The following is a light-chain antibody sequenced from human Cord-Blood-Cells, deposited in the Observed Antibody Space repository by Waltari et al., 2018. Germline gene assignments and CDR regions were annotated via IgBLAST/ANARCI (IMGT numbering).Light chain of an antibody. CDR1: QDISNY. CDR3: QQYDNLII. Sequence: DSQMTQSPSSLSASVGDRVTITCQASQDISNYLNWYQQKPGKAHKPLIYDASNLETGVPSRFSGSGSGTDFTFTISSLQPEDIATYYCQQYDNLIIFVQRTRLEI. J-gene: IGKJ5*01. CDR2: DAS. V-gene: IGKV1-33*01.